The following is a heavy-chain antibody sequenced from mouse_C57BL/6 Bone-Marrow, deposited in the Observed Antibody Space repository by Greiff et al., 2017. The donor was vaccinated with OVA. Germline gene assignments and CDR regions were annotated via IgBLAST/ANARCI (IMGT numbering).Heavy chain of an antibody. D-gene: IGHD2-3*01. CDR1: GFTFSDYG. V-gene: IGHV5-15*01. J-gene: IGHJ2*01. CDR3: ARHHGYYYFDY. Sequence: EVMLVESGGGLVQPGGSLKLSCAASGFTFSDYGMAWVRQAPRKGPEWVAFISNLAYSIYYADTVTGRFTISRENATNTLYLEMSSLRSEDTAMYYCARHHGYYYFDYWGQGTTLTVSS. CDR2: ISNLAYSI.